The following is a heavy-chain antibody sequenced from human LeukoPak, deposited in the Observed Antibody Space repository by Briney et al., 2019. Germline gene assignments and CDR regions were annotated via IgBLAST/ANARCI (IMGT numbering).Heavy chain of an antibody. J-gene: IGHJ4*02. V-gene: IGHV3-23*01. D-gene: IGHD6-13*01. CDR1: GCTFSSYA. CDR3: AKIIAAAGLDY. Sequence: AASLRLSCAASGCTFSSYAMSWVRQAPGKGLEWVSSISGTTGSTYYAGPVKGRFTISRDNSKNTLYLQMNSLRADDTAVYYCAKIIAAAGLDYWGQGTLLTVSS. CDR2: ISGTTGST.